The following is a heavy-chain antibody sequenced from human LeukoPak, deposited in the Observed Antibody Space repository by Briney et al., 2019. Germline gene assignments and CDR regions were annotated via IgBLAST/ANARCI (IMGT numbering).Heavy chain of an antibody. CDR3: AKGGRVATWWAVDY. D-gene: IGHD5-12*01. V-gene: IGHV1-2*02. Sequence: ASVKVSCKASGYTFTGYYMHWVRQAPGQGPEWMGWINPNSGGTNYAQKFQGRVTMTRDTSISTAYMELSRLGSDDTAVYYCAKGGRVATWWAVDYWGQGTLVTVSS. CDR2: INPNSGGT. J-gene: IGHJ4*02. CDR1: GYTFTGYY.